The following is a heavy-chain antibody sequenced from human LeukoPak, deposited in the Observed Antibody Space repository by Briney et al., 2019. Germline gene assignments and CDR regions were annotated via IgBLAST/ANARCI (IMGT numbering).Heavy chain of an antibody. CDR2: ISYDGSNK. D-gene: IGHD6-19*01. CDR3: ARLKAVAGPHYYFDY. CDR1: GFTFSSYA. J-gene: IGHJ4*02. Sequence: GGSLRLSCGASGFTFSSYAMHWVRQAPGKGLEWVAVISYDGSNKDYADSVKGRFTISRDDSKNTLFLQMNSLRIDDTAVYYCARLKAVAGPHYYFDYWGQGTLVTVSS. V-gene: IGHV3-30*04.